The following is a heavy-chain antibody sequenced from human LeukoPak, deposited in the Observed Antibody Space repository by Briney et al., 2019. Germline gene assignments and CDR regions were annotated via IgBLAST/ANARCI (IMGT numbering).Heavy chain of an antibody. CDR1: GFTFSSYW. J-gene: IGHJ4*02. Sequence: TGGSLRLSCAASGFTFSSYWMHWVRQAPGKWLVWVSRISDGGSTSTYADSVKGRFTISRDNAKNTLYLQMNGLRAEDTAVYYCSRSAYYDGSGNYYDYWGQGTLVTVSS. CDR3: SRSAYYDGSGNYYDY. CDR2: ISDGGSTS. V-gene: IGHV3-74*01. D-gene: IGHD3-22*01.